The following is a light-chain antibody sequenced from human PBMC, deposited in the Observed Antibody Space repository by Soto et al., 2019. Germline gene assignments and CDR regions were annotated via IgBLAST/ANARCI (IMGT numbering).Light chain of an antibody. CDR1: QSVITY. V-gene: IGKV3-11*01. J-gene: IGKJ4*01. CDR2: DAS. CDR3: QQGNNWPLT. Sequence: ENVLTQSPATLSLSPGERATLSCRASQSVITYLAWYQQKPGQGPRLLIYDASNRATGIPARFSGSGSGTDFTLTISSLEPEDFAVYYCQQGNNWPLTFGGGTNVEIK.